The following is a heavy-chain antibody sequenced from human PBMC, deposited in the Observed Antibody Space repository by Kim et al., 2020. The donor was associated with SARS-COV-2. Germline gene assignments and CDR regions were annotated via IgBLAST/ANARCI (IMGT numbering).Heavy chain of an antibody. CDR3: TRVPGPTLAFWDAFDI. D-gene: IGHD1-1*01. V-gene: IGHV3-73*01. J-gene: IGHJ3*02. Sequence: SFEGRFTISRDDSRNTAYLQMNSLKTEDTAVYFCTRVPGPTLAFWDAFDIWGQGTMVAVSS.